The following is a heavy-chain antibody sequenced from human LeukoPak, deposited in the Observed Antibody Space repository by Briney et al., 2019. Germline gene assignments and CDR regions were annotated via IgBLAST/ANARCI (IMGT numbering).Heavy chain of an antibody. V-gene: IGHV3-23*01. CDR3: AKTKSKRIAAAGTFDY. D-gene: IGHD6-13*01. Sequence: GGSLRLSCAASGFTFSSYAMSWVRQAPGKGLEWVSAISGSGGSTYYADSVKGRFTISRDNSKNTLYLQMNSLRAEDTAVYYCAKTKSKRIAAAGTFDYWGQGTLVTVSS. J-gene: IGHJ4*02. CDR1: GFTFSSYA. CDR2: ISGSGGST.